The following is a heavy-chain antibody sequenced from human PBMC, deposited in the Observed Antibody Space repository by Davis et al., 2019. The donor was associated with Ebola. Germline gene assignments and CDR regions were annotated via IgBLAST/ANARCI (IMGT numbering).Heavy chain of an antibody. CDR2: ISAYNGNT. CDR1: GYTFTSYG. CDR3: ASFRVVGATGPGDYYYGMDV. D-gene: IGHD1-26*01. V-gene: IGHV1-18*01. Sequence: AASVKVSCKASGYTFTSYGISWVRQAPGQGLEWMGWISAYNGNTNYAQKFQGWVTMTRDTSISTAYMELSRLRSEDTAVYYCASFRVVGATGPGDYYYGMDVWGQGTTVTVSS. J-gene: IGHJ6*02.